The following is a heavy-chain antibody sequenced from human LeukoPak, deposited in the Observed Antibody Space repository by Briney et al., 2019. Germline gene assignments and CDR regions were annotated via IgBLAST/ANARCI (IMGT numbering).Heavy chain of an antibody. CDR1: GFTFSNYA. V-gene: IGHV3-7*01. Sequence: GGSLRLSCAASGFTFSNYAMRWVRQAPGKGLEWVATIKQDESEKYYVDSVKGRFTISRDNAKNSLYLQMNSLRAEDTAVYYCARPYSISWELDSWGQGTLVTVSS. CDR3: ARPYSISWELDS. CDR2: IKQDESEK. D-gene: IGHD6-13*01. J-gene: IGHJ5*01.